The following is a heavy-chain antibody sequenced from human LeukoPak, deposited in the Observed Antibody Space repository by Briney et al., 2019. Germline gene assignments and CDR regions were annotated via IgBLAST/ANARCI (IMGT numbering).Heavy chain of an antibody. V-gene: IGHV3-9*01. CDR1: GFTFDDYA. CDR2: ISWNSGSI. D-gene: IGHD6-13*01. Sequence: PGGSLRLSCAASGFTFDDYAMHWVRQAPGKGLEWVSGISWNSGSIGYADSVKGRLTISRDNAKNSLYLQMNSLRAEDTALYYCAKGIIAAAGSFDYWGQGTLVTVSS. CDR3: AKGIIAAAGSFDY. J-gene: IGHJ4*02.